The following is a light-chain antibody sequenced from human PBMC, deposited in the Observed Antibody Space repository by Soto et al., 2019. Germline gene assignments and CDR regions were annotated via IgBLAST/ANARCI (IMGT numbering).Light chain of an antibody. J-gene: IGLJ2*01. V-gene: IGLV7-46*01. CDR2: DTS. CDR3: LLFYDSVRV. CDR1: AGAITSGHY. Sequence: QTVVTQEPSLTVSPGGTVTLTCGSSAGAITSGHYPYWFQQKPGQAPKTLIYDTSNKHSWTPARFSGSLLGGKAALTLSGAQAEDEADYYCLLFYDSVRVFGGGTKLTVL.